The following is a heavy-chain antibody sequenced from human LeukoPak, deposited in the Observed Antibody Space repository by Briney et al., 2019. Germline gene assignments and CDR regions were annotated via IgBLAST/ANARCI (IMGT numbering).Heavy chain of an antibody. CDR2: IKQDGSEK. Sequence: GGSLRLSCAASGFTFSSYWMSWVRQAPGKGLEWVANIKQDGSEKYYVDSVKGRFTISRDNAKNSLYLQMDSLRAEDTAVYYCARHKSYYDFWSGYYFDYWGQGTLVTVSS. CDR1: GFTFSSYW. V-gene: IGHV3-7*01. CDR3: ARHKSYYDFWSGYYFDY. J-gene: IGHJ4*02. D-gene: IGHD3-3*01.